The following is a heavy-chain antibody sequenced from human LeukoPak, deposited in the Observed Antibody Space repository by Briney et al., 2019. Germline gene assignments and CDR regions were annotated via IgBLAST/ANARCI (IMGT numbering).Heavy chain of an antibody. CDR1: GFTFSSYA. D-gene: IGHD2-15*01. CDR3: AKDHESCRGRDCLLFDN. Sequence: GGSLRLSCAASGFTFSSYAMGWVRQAPGRGLEWVSAISGSGGSTNYADSVKGRFTICRDNSKTTLYLQMNSLRAEDTAVYYCAKDHESCRGRDCLLFDNWGQGTLVTVSS. CDR2: ISGSGGST. V-gene: IGHV3-23*01. J-gene: IGHJ4*02.